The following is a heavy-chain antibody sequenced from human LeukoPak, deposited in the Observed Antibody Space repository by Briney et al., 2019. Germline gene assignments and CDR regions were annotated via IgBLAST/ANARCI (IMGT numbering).Heavy chain of an antibody. CDR3: ARETGTSSGSRSLDY. J-gene: IGHJ4*02. CDR2: IYTSGST. Sequence: SETLSLTCTVSGDSISSYYWTWIRQPAGKGLEWIGRIYTSGSTNYNPSLKSRVTMSVDTSKNQFSLNLNSETAADTAVYYCARETGTSSGSRSLDYWGQGTLVTVSS. CDR1: GDSISSYY. V-gene: IGHV4-4*07. D-gene: IGHD1-14*01.